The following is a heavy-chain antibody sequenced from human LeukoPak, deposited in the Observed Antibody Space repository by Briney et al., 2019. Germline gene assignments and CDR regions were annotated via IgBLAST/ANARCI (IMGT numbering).Heavy chain of an antibody. CDR2: IYYSVST. Sequence: PSETLSLTCTVSGGSISSGDYYWSWIRQPPGKGLEWIGYIYYSVSTYYNPSLKSRVTISVDTSKNQFSLKLSSVTAADTAVYYCARVVSSWYYFDYWGQGTLVTVSS. CDR1: GGSISSGDYY. CDR3: ARVVSSWYYFDY. D-gene: IGHD6-13*01. V-gene: IGHV4-30-4*01. J-gene: IGHJ4*02.